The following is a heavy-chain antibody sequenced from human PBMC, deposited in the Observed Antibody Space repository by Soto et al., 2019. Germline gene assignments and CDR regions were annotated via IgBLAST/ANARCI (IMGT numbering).Heavy chain of an antibody. CDR3: ARDQVPGLDAFDI. Sequence: PGGSLRLSCAASGVTVSSYSMNWVRQAPGKGLEWVSSISRSAGNTYYADSVKGRFTISRDNAKNSMYLQMNSLRAEDTAVYYCARDQVPGLDAFDIWGQGTMVTVSS. CDR2: ISRSAGNT. J-gene: IGHJ3*02. V-gene: IGHV3-21*01. CDR1: GVTVSSYS.